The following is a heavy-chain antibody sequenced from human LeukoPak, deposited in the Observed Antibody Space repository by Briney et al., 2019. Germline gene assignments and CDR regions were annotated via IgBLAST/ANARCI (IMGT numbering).Heavy chain of an antibody. Sequence: SETLSLTCTVSGGSISSYYWGWIRQPPGKGLEWIGSIYYSGSTYYNPSLKSRVTISVDTSKNQFSLKLSSVTAADTAVYYCARLNLELRYYYYYMDVWGKGTTVTVSS. CDR2: IYYSGST. CDR1: GGSISSYY. CDR3: ARLNLELRYYYYYMDV. V-gene: IGHV4-39*01. J-gene: IGHJ6*03. D-gene: IGHD1-7*01.